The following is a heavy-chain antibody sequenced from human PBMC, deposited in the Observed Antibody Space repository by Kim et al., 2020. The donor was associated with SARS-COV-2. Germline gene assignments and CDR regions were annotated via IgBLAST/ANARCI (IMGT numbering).Heavy chain of an antibody. CDR2: IYYSGST. D-gene: IGHD6-13*01. V-gene: IGHV4-59*01. Sequence: SETLSLTCTVSGGSISSYYWSWIRQPPGKGLEWIGYIYYSGSTNYNPSLKSRVTISVDTSKNQFSLKLSSVTAADTAVYYCARDRLNRGYSSSWYTYYYYYGMDVWGQGTTVTVSS. CDR1: GGSISSYY. CDR3: ARDRLNRGYSSSWYTYYYYYGMDV. J-gene: IGHJ6*02.